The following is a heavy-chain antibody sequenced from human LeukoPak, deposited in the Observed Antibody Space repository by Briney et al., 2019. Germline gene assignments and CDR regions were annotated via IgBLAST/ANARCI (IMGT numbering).Heavy chain of an antibody. CDR2: IYYSGST. D-gene: IGHD3-22*01. CDR3: ASAYDRSGYLTGFDP. CDR1: GGSISSVEYY. V-gene: IGHV4-30-4*01. J-gene: IGHJ5*02. Sequence: PSETLSLTCTVSGGSISSVEYYWSWIRQPPGKGLEWIGYIYYSGSTYYNPSLKSRVTISVDTSKNQFSLKLSSVTAADTAVYYCASAYDRSGYLTGFDPWGQGTLVTVSS.